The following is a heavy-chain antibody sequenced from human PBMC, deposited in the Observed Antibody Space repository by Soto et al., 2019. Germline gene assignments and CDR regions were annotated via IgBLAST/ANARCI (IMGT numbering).Heavy chain of an antibody. CDR2: IIPIFGTA. CDR3: ARRGIDTAMVKSRTWYYYGMDV. Sequence: QVQLVQSGAEVKKPGSSVKVSCKASGGTFSSYAISWVRQAPGQGLEWMGGIIPIFGTANYAQKFQGRVTITADESTSTAYMELSSLRSEDTAVYYCARRGIDTAMVKSRTWYYYGMDVWGQGTTVTVSS. D-gene: IGHD5-18*01. CDR1: GGTFSSYA. V-gene: IGHV1-69*01. J-gene: IGHJ6*02.